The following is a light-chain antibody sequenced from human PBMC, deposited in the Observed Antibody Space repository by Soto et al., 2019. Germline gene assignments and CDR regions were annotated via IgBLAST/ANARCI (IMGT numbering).Light chain of an antibody. J-gene: IGLJ1*01. CDR1: SSDVGGYNF. CDR3: SSYTSISTYV. Sequence: QSVLTRPASVSGSPGQSITISCTGTSSDVGGYNFVSWYQQHPGKAHKLMIYDVRNRPSGVSNRFSGSKSVNTASLTISGLQAEDEADYYCSSYTSISTYVFGTGTKVTVL. CDR2: DVR. V-gene: IGLV2-14*01.